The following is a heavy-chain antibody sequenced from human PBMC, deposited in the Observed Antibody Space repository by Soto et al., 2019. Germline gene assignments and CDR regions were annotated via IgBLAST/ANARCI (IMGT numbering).Heavy chain of an antibody. V-gene: IGHV1-69*02. CDR1: GGTFSSYT. Sequence: ASVKVSCKASGGTFSSYTISWVRQAPGQGLEWMGRIIPILGIANYAQKFQGRVTITADKSTSTAYMELSSLRSEDTAVYYCASRITGRAHGTEDYWGQGTLVTVSS. CDR2: IIPILGIA. CDR3: ASRITGRAHGTEDY. D-gene: IGHD1-1*01. J-gene: IGHJ4*02.